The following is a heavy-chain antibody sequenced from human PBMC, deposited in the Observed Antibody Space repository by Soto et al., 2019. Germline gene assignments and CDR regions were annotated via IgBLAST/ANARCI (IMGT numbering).Heavy chain of an antibody. CDR1: RGSISSSSYY. Sequence: SETLSLTGTVSRGSISSSSYYWGWIRQPPGKGLEWIGSIYYSGSTYYNPSLTSRVTISVDTSKNQFSLKLSSVTAADTAVYYCARHLVRPRRYFDYWGQGTLVTVS. D-gene: IGHD6-13*01. CDR2: IYYSGST. CDR3: ARHLVRPRRYFDY. V-gene: IGHV4-39*01. J-gene: IGHJ4*02.